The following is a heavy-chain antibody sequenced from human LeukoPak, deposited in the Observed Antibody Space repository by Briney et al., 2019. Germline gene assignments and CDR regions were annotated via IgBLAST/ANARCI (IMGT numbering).Heavy chain of an antibody. J-gene: IGHJ4*01. CDR2: IYSGDSDA. CDR3: ARRAHSGFGLDY. CDR1: GYSFTSYW. Sequence: GESLKTSCKGSGYSFTSYWIAWVRQMPGKGLEWMGIIYSGDSDARYSPSFLGQVTISADKSIDTVYLEWSSLKASDTAMYYCARRAHSGFGLDYWGQGTLVTVSS. D-gene: IGHD3-16*01. V-gene: IGHV5-51*01.